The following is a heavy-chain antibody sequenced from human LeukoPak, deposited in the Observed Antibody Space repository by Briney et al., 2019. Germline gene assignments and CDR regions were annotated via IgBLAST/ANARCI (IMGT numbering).Heavy chain of an antibody. CDR3: ARVPFDY. CDR2: INHSGST. J-gene: IGHJ4*02. Sequence: SETLSLTCAVYGGSFSGYYWSWIRQPPGKGLEWIGEINHSGSTNYNPSLKSRVTISVDTSKNQFSLKLSSVTAADTAVYYCARVPFDYWGQGTLVTVSS. CDR1: GGSFSGYY. V-gene: IGHV4-34*01.